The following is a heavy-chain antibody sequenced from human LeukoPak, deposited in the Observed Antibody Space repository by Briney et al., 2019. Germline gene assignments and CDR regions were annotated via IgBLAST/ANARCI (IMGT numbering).Heavy chain of an antibody. V-gene: IGHV3-30*02. D-gene: IGHD1-26*01. Sequence: PGGSLRLSCAASGFTFSSYGMHWVRQAPGKGLEWVAFIRYDGSNKYYADSVKGRFTISRDNSKNTLYLQMNSLRAEDTAVYYCAKGSPPPGGEWDIHYFDYWGQGTLVTVSS. CDR2: IRYDGSNK. CDR3: AKGSPPPGGEWDIHYFDY. J-gene: IGHJ4*02. CDR1: GFTFSSYG.